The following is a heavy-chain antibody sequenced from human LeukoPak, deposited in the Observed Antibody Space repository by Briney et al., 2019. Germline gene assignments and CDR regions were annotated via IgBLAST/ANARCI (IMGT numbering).Heavy chain of an antibody. CDR3: SRGLRFPDV. J-gene: IGHJ6*04. CDR1: GYA. Sequence: GGSLRLSCTVSGYALTWFRQAPGKGLEWVGFIRTKTYAEATEYAASVKGRFTFSGDDSNSIAHLQMNSLKTEDTAVYYCSRGLRFPDVWGKGTTVTVSS. CDR2: IRTKTYAEAT. D-gene: IGHD3-3*01. V-gene: IGHV3-49*03.